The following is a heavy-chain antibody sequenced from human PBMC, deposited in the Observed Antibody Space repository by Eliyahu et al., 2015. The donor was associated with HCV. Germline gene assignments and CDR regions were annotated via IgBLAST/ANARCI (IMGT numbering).Heavy chain of an antibody. CDR2: INHSIGT. D-gene: IGHD6-19*01. J-gene: IGHJ6*04. CDR3: ARGRVGGGGRLVYLLDV. Sequence: SLTCAVYGGSLSGYHWSWIRQPPGKGLEWIGEINHSIGTNYNPSLESRVTMSVDTSKNQISLTLSSVAAADTAIYYCARGRVGGGGRLVYLLDVWGKGTSVTVSS. CDR1: GGSLSGYH. V-gene: IGHV4-34*01.